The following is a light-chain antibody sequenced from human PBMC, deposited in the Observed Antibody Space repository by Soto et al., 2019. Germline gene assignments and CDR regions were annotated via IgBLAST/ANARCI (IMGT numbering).Light chain of an antibody. CDR3: HQYNNWPPYT. CDR1: QSVSSN. J-gene: IGKJ2*01. Sequence: EIVMTQSPATLSVSPGERATLSCRASQSVSSNLAWYQQKPGQAPRLLIYGASTMATGIPARFSVSGSGTEFTLTISSLQSEDFAVYYCHQYNNWPPYTFGQGTKLEIK. CDR2: GAS. V-gene: IGKV3-15*01.